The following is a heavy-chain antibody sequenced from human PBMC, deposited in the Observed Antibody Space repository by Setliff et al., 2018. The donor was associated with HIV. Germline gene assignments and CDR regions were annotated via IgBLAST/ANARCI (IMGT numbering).Heavy chain of an antibody. CDR3: ARTVDYKGLDT. V-gene: IGHV3-74*01. CDR1: GFSFSNSW. CDR2: INTDGRLT. D-gene: IGHD4-4*01. J-gene: IGHJ3*02. Sequence: GGSLRLSCAASGFSFSNSWMHWVRQAPGKGLVWVSRINTDGRLTNYADSVKGRFTISRDNAKSTLFLQMNSLRAEDTAMYYCARTVDYKGLDTWGQGTMVTVSS.